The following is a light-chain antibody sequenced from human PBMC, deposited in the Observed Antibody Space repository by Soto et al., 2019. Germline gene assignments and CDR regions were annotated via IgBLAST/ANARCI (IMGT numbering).Light chain of an antibody. CDR3: HQYDHWPRGT. CDR2: GAS. V-gene: IGKV3-15*01. CDR1: QSIDTY. J-gene: IGKJ2*01. Sequence: EIVLTQSPATLSGSPGERATLSCRASQSIDTYLAWYQQKPGQPPRPLIYGASNRATGVPARFSGSGSGTDFTLTISSLQSEDFAVYYCHQYDHWPRGTFGQGTKVEI.